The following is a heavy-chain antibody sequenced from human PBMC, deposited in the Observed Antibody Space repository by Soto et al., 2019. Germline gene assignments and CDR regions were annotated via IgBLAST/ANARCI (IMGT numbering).Heavy chain of an antibody. Sequence: SETLSLACSVCGGSFSRGNYYWSWIRQHPGKGLEWIGYIYYSGSTYYNPSLKSRVTISLDTSKNQFSLNLSSVTAADTAVYYCEREPVSSGYVVDWGLRSLVTVSS. CDR2: IYYSGST. CDR1: GGSFSRGNYY. CDR3: EREPVSSGYVVD. V-gene: IGHV4-31*03. J-gene: IGHJ4*02. D-gene: IGHD3-22*01.